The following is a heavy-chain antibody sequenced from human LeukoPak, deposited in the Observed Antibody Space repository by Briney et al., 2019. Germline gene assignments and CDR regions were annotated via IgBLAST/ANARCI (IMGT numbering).Heavy chain of an antibody. Sequence: GGSVRLSCAASGFTFSSYSMNWVRQAPGKGLEWVSSISSSSSYIYYADSVKGRFTISRDNSKNTLYLQMNSLRAEDTAVYYCAKDPGIVVVVAATSYFDYWGQGTLVTVSS. CDR2: ISSSSSYI. CDR1: GFTFSSYS. CDR3: AKDPGIVVVVAATSYFDY. J-gene: IGHJ4*02. V-gene: IGHV3-21*01. D-gene: IGHD2-15*01.